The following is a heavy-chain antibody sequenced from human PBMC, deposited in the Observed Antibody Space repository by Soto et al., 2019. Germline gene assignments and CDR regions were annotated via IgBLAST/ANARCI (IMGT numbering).Heavy chain of an antibody. CDR2: ISAYNGNT. Sequence: ASVKVSCKASGYTFTSYGISWVRQAPGQGLEWMGWISAYNGNTNYAQKLQGRVTMTTDTSTSTAYMELSSLRSDDTAVYYCARDVDIVATIIGSPETSDAFDIWGQGTLLTVSS. J-gene: IGHJ3*02. CDR1: GYTFTSYG. CDR3: ARDVDIVATIIGSPETSDAFDI. D-gene: IGHD5-12*01. V-gene: IGHV1-18*04.